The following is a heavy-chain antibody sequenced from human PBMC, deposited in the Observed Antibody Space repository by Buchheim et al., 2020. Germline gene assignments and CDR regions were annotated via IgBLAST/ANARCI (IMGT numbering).Heavy chain of an antibody. Sequence: EVQLVESGGGLVQPGGSLRLSCAASGFTFSSYSMNWVRQAPGKGLEWVSYISSSSSTIYYADSVKGRFTISRDNAKNSLYLQMNSLGAEDTAVYYCARVRIVLVVYAMRRGMDVWGQGTT. J-gene: IGHJ6*02. CDR2: ISSSSSTI. D-gene: IGHD2-8*02. CDR1: GFTFSSYS. CDR3: ARVRIVLVVYAMRRGMDV. V-gene: IGHV3-48*01.